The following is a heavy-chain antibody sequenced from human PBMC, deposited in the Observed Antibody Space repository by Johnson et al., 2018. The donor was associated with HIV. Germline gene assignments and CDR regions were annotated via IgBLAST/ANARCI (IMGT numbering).Heavy chain of an antibody. CDR1: GFTFDDYA. CDR2: ISWNSGSI. Sequence: VQLVESGGGLVQPGRSLRLSCAASGFTFDDYAMHWVRQAPGKGLEWVSGISWNSGSIGYVDSVKGRFIISRDNAKDSLYLQMNSLRAEDTAVYYCARSIMGAGPFDIWGQGTMVSVSS. CDR3: ARSIMGAGPFDI. D-gene: IGHD5-24*01. V-gene: IGHV3-9*01. J-gene: IGHJ3*02.